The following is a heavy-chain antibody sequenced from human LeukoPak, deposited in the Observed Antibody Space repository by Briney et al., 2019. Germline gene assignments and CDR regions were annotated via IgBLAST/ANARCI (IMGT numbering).Heavy chain of an antibody. V-gene: IGHV1-18*01. J-gene: IGHJ3*02. CDR1: GYTFPSYG. D-gene: IGHD2-2*01. CDR2: ISAYNGNT. Sequence: ASVKVSCKASGYTFPSYGISWVRQAPGHGLEWMGWISAYNGNTNYAQKLQGRVTMTTDTSTSTAYMELRSLKSDDTAVYYCASSDIVVVPAAPSDAVDIWGQGTMVTVSS. CDR3: ASSDIVVVPAAPSDAVDI.